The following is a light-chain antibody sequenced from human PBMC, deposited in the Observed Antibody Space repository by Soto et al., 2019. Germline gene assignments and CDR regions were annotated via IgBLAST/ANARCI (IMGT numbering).Light chain of an antibody. V-gene: IGLV2-14*01. J-gene: IGLJ1*01. CDR1: SSDVGGYNY. CDR3: SSYTSSLFV. CDR2: DVS. Sequence: LTQPASVSGSPGQSITISCTGTSSDVGGYNYVSWYQQHPGKAPKLMIYDVSNRPSGVSNRFSGSKSGNTASLTISGLQAEDEADYYCSSYTSSLFVFGTGTKVTVL.